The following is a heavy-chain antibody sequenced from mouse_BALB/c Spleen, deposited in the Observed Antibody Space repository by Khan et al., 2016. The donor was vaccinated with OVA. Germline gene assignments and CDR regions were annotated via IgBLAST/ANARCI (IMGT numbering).Heavy chain of an antibody. CDR3: ARPPDCSYTMAY. Sequence: QIQLVQSGPELKKPGETVKISCKASGYTFRNFGMNWVKQAPGKGLEWMGWINTYSGEPTYADDFKGRFAFSLETSASTAYLQINNLKNEDTATYCCARPPDCSYTMAYWGQGTSVTVSS. CDR2: INTYSGEP. CDR1: GYTFRNFG. J-gene: IGHJ4*01. V-gene: IGHV9-3-1*01.